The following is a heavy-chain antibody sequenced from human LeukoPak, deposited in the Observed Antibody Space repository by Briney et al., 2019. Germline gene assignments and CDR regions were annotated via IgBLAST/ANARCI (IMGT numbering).Heavy chain of an antibody. D-gene: IGHD6-19*01. CDR1: GFTVSSNY. Sequence: GGSLRLSCAASGFTVSSNYMSWVRQAPGKGLEWVAVISYDGSNKYYADSVKGRFTISRDNSKNTLYLQMNSLRAEDTAVYYCASPPSVAGNGDYFDYWGQGTLVTVSS. CDR2: ISYDGSNK. CDR3: ASPPSVAGNGDYFDY. V-gene: IGHV3-30-3*01. J-gene: IGHJ4*02.